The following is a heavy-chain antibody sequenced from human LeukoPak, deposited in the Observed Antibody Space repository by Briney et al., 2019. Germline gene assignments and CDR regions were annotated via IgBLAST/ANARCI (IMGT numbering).Heavy chain of an antibody. V-gene: IGHV4-34*01. D-gene: IGHD5-18*01. CDR3: ARRVGYSYGFYYYYYMDV. J-gene: IGHJ6*03. CDR2: INHSGST. Sequence: SETLSLTCAVYGGSFSGYYRSWIRQPPGKGLEWIGEINHSGSTNYNPSLKSRVTISVDTSKNQFSLKLSSVTAADTAVYYCARRVGYSYGFYYYYYMDVWGKGTTVTVSS. CDR1: GGSFSGYY.